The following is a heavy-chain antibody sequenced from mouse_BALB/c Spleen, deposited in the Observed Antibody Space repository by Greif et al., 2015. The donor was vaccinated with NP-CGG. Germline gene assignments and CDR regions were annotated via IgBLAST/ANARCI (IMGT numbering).Heavy chain of an antibody. CDR3: ARRGITTVVAPFDY. J-gene: IGHJ2*01. CDR2: ISSGGSYT. V-gene: IGHV5-9-3*01. CDR1: GFTFSSYA. Sequence: EVQRVESGGGLVKPGGSLKLSCAASGFTFSSYAMSWVRQTPEKRLEWVATISSGGSYTYYPDSVKGRFTISRDNAKNTLYLQMSSLRSEDTAMYYCARRGITTVVAPFDYWGQGTTLTVSS. D-gene: IGHD1-1*01.